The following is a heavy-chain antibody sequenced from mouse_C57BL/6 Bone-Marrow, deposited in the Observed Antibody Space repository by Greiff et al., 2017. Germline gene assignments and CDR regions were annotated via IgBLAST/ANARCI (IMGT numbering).Heavy chain of an antibody. CDR1: GYTFTSYW. D-gene: IGHD2-4*01. V-gene: IGHV1-64*01. CDR2: IHPNSGST. J-gene: IGHJ2*01. Sequence: QVQLQQPGAELVKPGASVKLSCKASGYTFTSYWMHWVKQRPGQGLEWIGMIHPNSGSTNYNEKFKSKATLTVDKSSSTAYMQLSSLTSEDSAVYYCARRGYYDYYFDYWGQGTTLTVSS. CDR3: ARRGYYDYYFDY.